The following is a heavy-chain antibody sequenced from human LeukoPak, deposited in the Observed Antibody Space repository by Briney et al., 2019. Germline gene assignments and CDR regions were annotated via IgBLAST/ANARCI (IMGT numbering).Heavy chain of an antibody. CDR3: ATSIAVPGTYFDY. D-gene: IGHD6-19*01. CDR2: IYSGGST. CDR1: GFTVSSNY. Sequence: GGSLRLSCAASGFTVSSNYMSWVRQAPGKGLEWVSVIYSGGSTYYAGSVKGRFTISRDNSKNTLYLQMNSLRAEDTAVYYCATSIAVPGTYFDYWGQGTLVTVSS. V-gene: IGHV3-53*01. J-gene: IGHJ4*02.